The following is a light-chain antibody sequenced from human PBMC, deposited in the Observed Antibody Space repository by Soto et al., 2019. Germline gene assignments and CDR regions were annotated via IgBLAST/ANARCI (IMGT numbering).Light chain of an antibody. Sequence: QSALIQPRSVSGSPGQSVTISCTGTSSDVGVYKYVSWYRQHPGKAPKLMIYDVITRPSGVPDRFSGSKSGNTSSLTISGLQAEDEADYYCCSAAGDYTFVFGSGTKVTV. J-gene: IGLJ1*01. V-gene: IGLV2-11*01. CDR1: SSDVGVYKY. CDR3: CSAAGDYTFV. CDR2: DVI.